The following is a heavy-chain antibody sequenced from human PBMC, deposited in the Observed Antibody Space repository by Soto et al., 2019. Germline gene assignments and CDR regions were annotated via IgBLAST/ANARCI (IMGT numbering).Heavy chain of an antibody. CDR3: AKRLTTVTTVFEY. Sequence: ASVKVSCKASGYPFTGYYMHWVRQAPGQGLEWMGWINPNSGGTNYAQKFQGRVTMTRDTSISTAYMELSRLRSDDTAVYYCAKRLTTVTTVFEYWGQGTLVTVSS. D-gene: IGHD4-17*01. CDR2: INPNSGGT. J-gene: IGHJ4*02. V-gene: IGHV1-2*02. CDR1: GYPFTGYY.